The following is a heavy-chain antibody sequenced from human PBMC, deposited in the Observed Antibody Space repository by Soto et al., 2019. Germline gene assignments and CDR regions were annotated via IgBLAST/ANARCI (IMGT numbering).Heavy chain of an antibody. J-gene: IGHJ6*03. CDR1: EFTIGAYG. CDR3: ARDVGSGNYYKGVYYYYYMDV. Sequence: EVQVVESGGGLVQPGASLRLSCAASEFTIGAYGFHWVRQAPGKALEYISAISSYGGNIYYANSVKGRFTISRDNSKNTLYLQMGSLRAEDMGVYYCARDVGSGNYYKGVYYYYYMDVWGKGTTVTVSS. V-gene: IGHV3-64*01. D-gene: IGHD3-10*01. CDR2: ISSYGGNI.